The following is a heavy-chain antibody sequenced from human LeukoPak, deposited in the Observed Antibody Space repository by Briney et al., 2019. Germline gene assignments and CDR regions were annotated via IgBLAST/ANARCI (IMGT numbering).Heavy chain of an antibody. CDR3: ASYGRNHCFDS. V-gene: IGHV3-7*01. D-gene: IGHD3-10*01. J-gene: IGHJ4*01. CDR2: IKEDGSDN. CDR1: GFSFSNDW. Sequence: GGSLRLSCAASGFSFSNDWMSWVRQAPGKGLEWVANIKEDGSDNKYVDSVKGRFTVARNNDETSLHPQMNGLRVEQTAVYYCASYGRNHCFDSWGPGAPVTASP.